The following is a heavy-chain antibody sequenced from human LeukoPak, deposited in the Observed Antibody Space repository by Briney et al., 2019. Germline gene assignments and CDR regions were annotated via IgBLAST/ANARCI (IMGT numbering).Heavy chain of an antibody. CDR1: GFTVSSNY. D-gene: IGHD5-18*01. CDR3: ARSEYSYGLTNFDY. Sequence: GGSLRLSCAASGFTVSSNYMSWVRQAPGKGLEWVSVIYSGGSTYYADSVKGRFTISRDNSKNTLYLQMNSLSAEDTAVYYCARSEYSYGLTNFDYWGQGTLVTVSS. J-gene: IGHJ4*02. V-gene: IGHV3-53*01. CDR2: IYSGGST.